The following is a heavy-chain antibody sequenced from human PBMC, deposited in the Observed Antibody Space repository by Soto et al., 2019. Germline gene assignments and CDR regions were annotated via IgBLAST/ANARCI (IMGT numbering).Heavy chain of an antibody. V-gene: IGHV1-2*02. D-gene: IGHD2-2*03. CDR2: ISPNSGGT. CDR1: GYTFTGYY. J-gene: IGHJ6*02. Sequence: ASVKVSCKASGYTFTGYYMHWVRQAPGQGLEWMGWISPNSGGTNYAQKFQGRVTMTRDTSISTAYMELSRLRSDDTAVYYCASGYCSSTSCEYYYYYGMDVWGQGTTVTVSS. CDR3: ASGYCSSTSCEYYYYYGMDV.